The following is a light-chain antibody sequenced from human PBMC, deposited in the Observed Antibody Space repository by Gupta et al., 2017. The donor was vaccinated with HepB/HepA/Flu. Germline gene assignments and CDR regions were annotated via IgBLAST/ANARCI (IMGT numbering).Light chain of an antibody. V-gene: IGLV2-14*03. Sequence: QSALTQPASVSGSPGQSITISCTGTSSDVGGYNYVSWYQQHPGKALKLMIYDVSNRPSGVSNRFSGSKSGNTASLTISGLQAEDEADYYCSSDTSSSTYVFGTGTKVTVL. CDR1: SSDVGGYNY. CDR3: SSDTSSSTYV. CDR2: DVS. J-gene: IGLJ1*01.